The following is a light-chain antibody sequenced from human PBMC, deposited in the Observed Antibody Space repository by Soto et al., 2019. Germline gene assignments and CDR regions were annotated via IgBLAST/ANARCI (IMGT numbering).Light chain of an antibody. CDR3: QQYTAFL. Sequence: DVQMTQSPSTLSASVGDRVTIACRATHNIGNWLAWYQQKPGKAPRILIYDASILESGVPSRFSGSGSGTEFTLTITSLQPDDFATYYCQQYTAFLFGPGTKVDLQ. V-gene: IGKV1-5*01. CDR2: DAS. CDR1: HNIGNW. J-gene: IGKJ3*01.